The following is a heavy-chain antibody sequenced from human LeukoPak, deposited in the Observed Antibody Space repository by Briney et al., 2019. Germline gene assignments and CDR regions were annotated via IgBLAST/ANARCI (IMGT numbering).Heavy chain of an antibody. D-gene: IGHD3-10*01. CDR1: GGSISSGGYY. J-gene: IGHJ5*02. Sequence: QTLCLTCTVSGGSISSGGYYWSGIRQHPGKGLEWIGYIYYSGSTYYNPSLKSRVTISVDTSKNQFSLKLSSVTAADTAVYYCARASPSTMVRGVTWFDPWGQGTLVSASS. CDR2: IYYSGST. V-gene: IGHV4-31*03. CDR3: ARASPSTMVRGVTWFDP.